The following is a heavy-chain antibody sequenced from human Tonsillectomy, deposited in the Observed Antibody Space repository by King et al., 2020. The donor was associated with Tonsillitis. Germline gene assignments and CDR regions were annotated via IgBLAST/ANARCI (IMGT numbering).Heavy chain of an antibody. Sequence: QLQESGPGLVKPSETLSLTCTVSGGSISRSSYYWGWIRQPPGKGLEWIGTIYYSGSTYYNPSLKSRVTISVDTSKKQFSLKLSSVTAADTAVYYCARTVRDYYFDYWGQGTLVTVSS. V-gene: IGHV4-39*01. CDR2: IYYSGST. CDR1: GGSISRSSYY. D-gene: IGHD3-10*01. J-gene: IGHJ4*02. CDR3: ARTVRDYYFDY.